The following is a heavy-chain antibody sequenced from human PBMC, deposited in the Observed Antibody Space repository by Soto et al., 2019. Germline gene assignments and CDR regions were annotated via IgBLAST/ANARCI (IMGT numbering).Heavy chain of an antibody. CDR1: GYIFTKYY. V-gene: IGHV1-46*01. CDR3: ARVPSEGSYYGSAIED. CDR2: INPSGGTA. D-gene: IGHD1-26*01. Sequence: QVQLVQSGAEVKKPGASVKVSCKASGYIFTKYYIHWVRQAPGRGLEWMGVINPSGGTATYAQKFQGRVTFTRDRATSTVYMELSRLRSDYTGVYYCARVPSEGSYYGSAIEDWGQGTMVTVS. J-gene: IGHJ3*01.